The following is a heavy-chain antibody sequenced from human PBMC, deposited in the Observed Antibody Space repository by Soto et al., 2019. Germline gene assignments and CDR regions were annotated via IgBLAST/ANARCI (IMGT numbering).Heavy chain of an antibody. CDR2: INHSGST. CDR1: GGSFSGYY. Sequence: SETLSLTCAVFGGSFSGYYWSWIRQPPGKGLEWIGEINHSGSTNYNPSLKSRVTISVDTSKNQFSLKLSSVTAADTAVSYCARVRYCGGDCYSLDYWGQGTLVTVSS. V-gene: IGHV4-34*01. J-gene: IGHJ4*02. D-gene: IGHD2-21*01. CDR3: ARVRYCGGDCYSLDY.